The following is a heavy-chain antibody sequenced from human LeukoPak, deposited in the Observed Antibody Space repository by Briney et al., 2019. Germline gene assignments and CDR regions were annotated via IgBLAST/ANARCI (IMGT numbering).Heavy chain of an antibody. D-gene: IGHD3-16*01. Sequence: PGGSLRLSCAASGFTVSSHYMSWVRQAPGMGLEWVSVIYSGGTTYYADSVKGRFTISRDNSKNTLYLQMNSLRAEDTAVYSCARDLGGYFDYWGQGTLVTVSS. J-gene: IGHJ4*02. CDR2: IYSGGTT. CDR3: ARDLGGYFDY. CDR1: GFTVSSHY. V-gene: IGHV3-53*01.